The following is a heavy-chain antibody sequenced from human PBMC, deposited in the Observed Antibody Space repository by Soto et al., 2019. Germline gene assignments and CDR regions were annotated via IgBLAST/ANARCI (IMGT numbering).Heavy chain of an antibody. V-gene: IGHV4-61*01. D-gene: IGHD3-16*02. CDR3: ASRGEGFGGVIN. CDR2: IYYSGST. J-gene: IGHJ4*02. Sequence: PSETLSLTCTVSGGSVSSGSYYWSWIRQPPGKGLEWIGYIYYSGSTNYNPSLKSRVAISVDTSKNQFSLKLSSVTAADTAVYYCASRGEGFGGVINWGQGTLVPVSS. CDR1: GGSVSSGSYY.